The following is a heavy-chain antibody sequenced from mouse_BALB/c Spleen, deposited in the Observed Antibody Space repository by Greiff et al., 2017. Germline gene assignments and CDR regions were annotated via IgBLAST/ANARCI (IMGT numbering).Heavy chain of an antibody. CDR1: GYTFTSYW. J-gene: IGHJ1*01. Sequence: QVQLKQSGAELAKPGASVKMSCKASGYTFTSYWMQWVKQRPGQGLEWIGAIYPGDGDTRYTQKFKGKATLPADKSSSTAYMPHSSLASEDSAVYYGAGLWTTMITENFDVWGAGTTVTVSS. CDR3: AGLWTTMITENFDV. D-gene: IGHD2-4*01. CDR2: IYPGDGDT. V-gene: IGHV1-87*01.